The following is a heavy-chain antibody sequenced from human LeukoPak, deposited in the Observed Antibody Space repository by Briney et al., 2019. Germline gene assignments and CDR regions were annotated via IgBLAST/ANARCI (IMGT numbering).Heavy chain of an antibody. V-gene: IGHV1-46*01. CDR3: AREGGVTIFGVVPNWFDP. Sequence: GSSVKVSCKASGYTFTSYYMHWVRQAPGQGLEWMGIINPSGGSTSYAQKFQGRVTMTRDTSTSTVYIELSSLRSEDTAVYYCAREGGVTIFGVVPNWFDPWGQGTLVTVSS. CDR1: GYTFTSYY. J-gene: IGHJ5*02. CDR2: INPSGGST. D-gene: IGHD3-3*01.